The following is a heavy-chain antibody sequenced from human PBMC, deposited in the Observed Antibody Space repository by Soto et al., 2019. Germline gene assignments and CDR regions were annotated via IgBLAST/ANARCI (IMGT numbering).Heavy chain of an antibody. CDR1: GFTFSTYS. CDR3: ARDSKYAFDI. Sequence: EVQLVESGGGLVQPGGSLRFSCAASGFTFSTYSMNWVRQAPGKGLEWGSDIFTGGGVTSYADSVKGRFTISGDSAQNSVFLQMTSLRDEDTAVYYCARDSKYAFDIWGQGIMVTVSS. V-gene: IGHV3-48*02. J-gene: IGHJ3*02. CDR2: IFTGGGVT.